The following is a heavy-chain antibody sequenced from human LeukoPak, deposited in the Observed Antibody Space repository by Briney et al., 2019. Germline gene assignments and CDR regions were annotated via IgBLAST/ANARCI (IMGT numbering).Heavy chain of an antibody. CDR1: GGSISTYY. J-gene: IGHJ6*02. Sequence: PSETLSLPCTVSGGSISTYYWTWIRQPPGKGLEWIGYSHYTGSTNYNPSLKSRVTISVDTSKNQFSLNLNSVTAADTALYFCARAPRGESDAASGFYGMDVWGPGTTVTVSS. V-gene: IGHV4-59*01. D-gene: IGHD3-22*01. CDR2: SHYTGST. CDR3: ARAPRGESDAASGFYGMDV.